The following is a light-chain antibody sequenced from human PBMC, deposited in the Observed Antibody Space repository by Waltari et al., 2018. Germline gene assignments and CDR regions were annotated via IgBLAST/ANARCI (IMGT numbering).Light chain of an antibody. Sequence: YDLAQPFSVSVSPGQTATITCPGDVLAEKYVRWFQQRPGQAPTLILYKETERPSGISARFSGSSSGSTVTLSIGGALREDEADYQCHAAADNNWFFGGGTKLTVL. CDR1: VLAEKY. V-gene: IGLV3-27*01. CDR3: HAAADNNWF. J-gene: IGLJ2*01. CDR2: KET.